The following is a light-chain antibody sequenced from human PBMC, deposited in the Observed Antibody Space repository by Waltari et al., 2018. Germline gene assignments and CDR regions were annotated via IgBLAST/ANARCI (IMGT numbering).Light chain of an antibody. J-gene: IGLJ1*01. CDR1: KSNIGAGYD. Sequence: QSVLTQPPSVSGAPGQRVTISCTGSKSNIGAGYDVYWYQQLPGTAPKFLIYDNNTRPSGVPDRFSGSKAGTSASLAITGLQAEDEADYYCQSYDNGLNGPYVFGTGTRVTVL. CDR2: DNN. V-gene: IGLV1-40*01. CDR3: QSYDNGLNGPYV.